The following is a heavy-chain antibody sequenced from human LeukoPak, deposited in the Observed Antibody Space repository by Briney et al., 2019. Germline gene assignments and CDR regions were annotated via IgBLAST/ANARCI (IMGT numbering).Heavy chain of an antibody. V-gene: IGHV1-8*01. D-gene: IGHD1-7*01. J-gene: IGHJ6*02. CDR3: ARRDWNYEIPYYYYGMDV. CDR2: MNPNSGNT. CDR1: GYTSTSYD. Sequence: ASVKVSCKASGYTSTSYDINWVRQATGQGLEWMGWMNPNSGNTGYAQKFQGRVTMTRNTSISTAYMELSSLRSEDTAVYYCARRDWNYEIPYYYYGMDVWGQGTTVTVSS.